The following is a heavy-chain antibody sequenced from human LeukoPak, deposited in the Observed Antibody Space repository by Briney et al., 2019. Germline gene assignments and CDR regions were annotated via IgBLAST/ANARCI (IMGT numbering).Heavy chain of an antibody. Sequence: GGSLRLSCAASGFTFSSYAMSWVRQAPGKGLEWVSAISGSGGSTYYADSVKGRFTISRDNSKNTLYLQINSLRAEDTAVYYCAKGIAVAGTRSYYFDYWGQGTLVTVSS. CDR3: AKGIAVAGTRSYYFDY. V-gene: IGHV3-23*01. D-gene: IGHD6-19*01. CDR2: ISGSGGST. CDR1: GFTFSSYA. J-gene: IGHJ4*02.